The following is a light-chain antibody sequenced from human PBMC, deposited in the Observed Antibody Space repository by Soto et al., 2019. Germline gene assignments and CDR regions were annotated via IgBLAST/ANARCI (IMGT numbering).Light chain of an antibody. V-gene: IGKV3-15*01. CDR1: QSVGRN. CDR2: AAS. CDR3: QEYSRSPLFT. Sequence: EIVVTQSPGILSVSPGDRATLSCRASQSVGRNLAWYQQKPGQAPTLLIYAASTRATGLPARFSGSGSGTDFTITISSLQYEDYAVYYCQEYSRSPLFTFGPGTRVDIK. J-gene: IGKJ3*01.